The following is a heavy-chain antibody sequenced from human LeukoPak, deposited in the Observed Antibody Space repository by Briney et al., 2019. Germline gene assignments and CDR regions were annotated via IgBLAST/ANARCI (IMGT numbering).Heavy chain of an antibody. Sequence: GGSLRLSCAASGFTFGSYWMTWVRQAPGKGLEGVANIKQDGSEKYYVDSVKGRFTISRDNPKNSLYLQMNSLRAADTAVYYCARVISGYCSGDDCWGTFDIWGQGTMVTVSS. CDR3: ARVISGYCSGDDCWGTFDI. J-gene: IGHJ3*02. CDR2: IKQDGSEK. CDR1: GFTFGSYW. V-gene: IGHV3-7*03. D-gene: IGHD2-15*01.